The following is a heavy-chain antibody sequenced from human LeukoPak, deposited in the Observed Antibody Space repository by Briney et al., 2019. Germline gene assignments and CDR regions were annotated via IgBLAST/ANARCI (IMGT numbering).Heavy chain of an antibody. D-gene: IGHD4-17*01. Sequence: GGSLRLSCAASGFTFSSYGMHWVRQPPGKGLEWVEVIRYDGSNKYYADSVKGRFTISRDNSKNTLYLQMDSLRAEDTAVYYCARPLYPRDYGDYLPVQHWGQGTLVTVSS. J-gene: IGHJ1*01. CDR2: IRYDGSNK. CDR3: ARPLYPRDYGDYLPVQH. CDR1: GFTFSSYG. V-gene: IGHV3-33*01.